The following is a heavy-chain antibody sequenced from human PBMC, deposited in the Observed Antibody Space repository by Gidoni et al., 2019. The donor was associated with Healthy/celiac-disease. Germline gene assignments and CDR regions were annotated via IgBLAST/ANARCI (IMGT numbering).Heavy chain of an antibody. CDR3: ARPVVGGYYGSGSVGDY. J-gene: IGHJ4*02. Sequence: QLQLQESGPGLVKPSETLSLTCTVSGGSISSSSYYCGWIRQPPGKGLEWIGSIYYSGSTYYNPSLKSRVTISVDTSKNQFSLTLSSVTAADTAVYYCARPVVGGYYGSGSVGDYWGQGTLVTVSS. CDR2: IYYSGST. D-gene: IGHD3-10*01. CDR1: GGSISSSSYY. V-gene: IGHV4-39*01.